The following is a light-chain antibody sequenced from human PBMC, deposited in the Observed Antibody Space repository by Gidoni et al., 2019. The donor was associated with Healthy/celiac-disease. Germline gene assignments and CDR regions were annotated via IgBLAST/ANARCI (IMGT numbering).Light chain of an antibody. Sequence: DLQMTQSPSTLSASVGDRVTITCRASQIISSWLAWYQQKPGKDPKLLIYKASSLESGVPSRFIGSGSGTEFTLTISSLQPDDFATYYCQQYNSYWTFGQGTKVEIK. J-gene: IGKJ1*01. CDR1: QIISSW. CDR2: KAS. V-gene: IGKV1-5*03. CDR3: QQYNSYWT.